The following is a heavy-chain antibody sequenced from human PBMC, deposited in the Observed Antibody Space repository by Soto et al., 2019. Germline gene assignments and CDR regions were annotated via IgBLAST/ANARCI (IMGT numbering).Heavy chain of an antibody. J-gene: IGHJ4*02. D-gene: IGHD3-3*01. CDR1: GGTFISYA. V-gene: IGHV1-69*13. CDR2: IIPIFGTA. CDR3: ASHYDFWSGSFHRSSYFDY. Sequence: GASVKVSCKASGGTFISYAISWVRQAPEQGLEWMGGIIPIFGTANYAQKFQGRVTITADESTSTAYMELSSLRSEDTAVYYCASHYDFWSGSFHRSSYFDYWGQGTLVTVSS.